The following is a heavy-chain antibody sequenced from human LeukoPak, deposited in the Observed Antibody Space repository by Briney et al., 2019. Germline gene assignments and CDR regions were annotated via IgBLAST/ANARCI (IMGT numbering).Heavy chain of an antibody. CDR2: IYYSGST. CDR1: GGSISNYY. Sequence: KPSETLSLTCTVSGGSISNYYWSWIRQPPGKGLEWIGYIYYSGSTNYNPSLKSRVTISVDTSKNQFSLKLSSVTAADTAVYYCADGTFQRFWGQGTLVTVSS. CDR3: ADGTFQRF. V-gene: IGHV4-59*01. D-gene: IGHD1-1*01. J-gene: IGHJ4*02.